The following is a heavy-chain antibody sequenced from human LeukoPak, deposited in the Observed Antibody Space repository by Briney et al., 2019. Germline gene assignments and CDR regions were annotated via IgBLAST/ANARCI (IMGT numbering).Heavy chain of an antibody. Sequence: GASMKVSCKASGYTFTSYGISWVRQAPGQGLEWMGWISAYNGNTNYAQKLQGRVTMTTDTSTSTAYMELRSLRSDDTAVYYCARDRSDIVVVPAAAPLDYWGQGTLVTVSS. CDR1: GYTFTSYG. J-gene: IGHJ4*02. CDR2: ISAYNGNT. V-gene: IGHV1-18*01. D-gene: IGHD2-2*01. CDR3: ARDRSDIVVVPAAAPLDY.